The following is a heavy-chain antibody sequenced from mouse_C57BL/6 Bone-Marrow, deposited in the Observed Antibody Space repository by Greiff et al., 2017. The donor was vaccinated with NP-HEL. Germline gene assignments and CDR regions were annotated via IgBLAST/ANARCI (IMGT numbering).Heavy chain of an antibody. CDR2: INPSTGGT. CDR1: GFSFTGYY. V-gene: IGHV1-42*01. Sequence: VQLQQSGPELVKPGASVKISCKASGFSFTGYYMNWVKQSPEKSLEWIGEINPSTGGTTYNQKFKAKATLTVDTSSNTAYMQLNMLTSEDSAVYYCASKSSYWYFDVWGTGTTVTVSS. J-gene: IGHJ1*03. D-gene: IGHD1-1*01. CDR3: ASKSSYWYFDV.